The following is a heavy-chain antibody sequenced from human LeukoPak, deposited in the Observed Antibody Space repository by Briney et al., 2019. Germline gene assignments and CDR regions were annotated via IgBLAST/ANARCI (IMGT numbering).Heavy chain of an antibody. CDR2: INPSGGST. J-gene: IGHJ6*02. Sequence: GASVKVSCKASGYTFTSYYMHWVRQAPGQGLEWMGIINPSGGSTGYAQRFQGRATMTRDTSTSTVYMELSSLRSEDTAVYYCARDGSVDIVATMIGAWYYYGMDVWGQGTTVTVSS. CDR3: ARDGSVDIVATMIGAWYYYGMDV. CDR1: GYTFTSYY. D-gene: IGHD5-12*01. V-gene: IGHV1-46*01.